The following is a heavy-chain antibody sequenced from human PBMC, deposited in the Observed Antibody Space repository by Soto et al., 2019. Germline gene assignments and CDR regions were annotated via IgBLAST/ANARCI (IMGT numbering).Heavy chain of an antibody. CDR1: GFTFSSYA. D-gene: IGHD2-2*01. V-gene: IGHV3-23*01. J-gene: IGHJ3*02. CDR3: AKSDVVVPAAIVAFDI. Sequence: EVQLLESGGGLVQPGGSLRLSCAASGFTFSSYAMSWVRQAPGKGLEWVSAISGSGGSTYYADSVKGRFTISRDNSKNTLYLQMNSLRAEDTAVYYCAKSDVVVPAAIVAFDIWGQGTMVTVSS. CDR2: ISGSGGST.